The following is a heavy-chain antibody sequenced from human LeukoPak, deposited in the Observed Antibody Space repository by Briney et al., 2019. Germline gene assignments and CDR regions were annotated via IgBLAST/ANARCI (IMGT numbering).Heavy chain of an antibody. D-gene: IGHD3-10*01. CDR3: ARGLSGSGTYYNPAY. V-gene: IGHV4-34*01. J-gene: IGHJ4*02. CDR2: INHSGST. CDR1: GGSFSGYY. Sequence: SETLSLTCAVYGGSFSGYYWSWIRQPPGKGLEWIGEINHSGSTNYNPSLKSRVTISADTSKNQFSLKLSSVTAADTAVYYCARGLSGSGTYYNPAYWGQGTLVTVSS.